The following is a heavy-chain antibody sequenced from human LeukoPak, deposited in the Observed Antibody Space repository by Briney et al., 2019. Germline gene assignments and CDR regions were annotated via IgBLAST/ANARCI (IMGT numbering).Heavy chain of an antibody. V-gene: IGHV3-30*04. J-gene: IGHJ3*02. Sequence: GGSLRLSCAASGFTFSSYAVHWVRQAPGKGLEWVAVISYDGSNKYYADSVKGRFTISRDNSKNTLYLQMNSLRAEDTAVYYCARDQMEAFDIWGQGTMVTVSS. CDR3: ARDQMEAFDI. CDR1: GFTFSSYA. D-gene: IGHD5-24*01. CDR2: ISYDGSNK.